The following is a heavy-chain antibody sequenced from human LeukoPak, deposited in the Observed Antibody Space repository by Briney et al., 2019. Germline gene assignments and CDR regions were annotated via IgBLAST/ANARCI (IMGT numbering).Heavy chain of an antibody. CDR1: GDSINSLDL. J-gene: IGHJ4*02. V-gene: IGHV4-4*02. CDR2: MYLSGTT. Sequence: SSETLSLTCTVSGDSINSLDLWSWVRQPPGKGLEWIGEMYLSGTTHSNPSVKSRVTISIDKSKNQFFLNLSSVTAADTAVYYCAGLVGRYSSGLYFYYFDYWGQGTLVTVSS. CDR3: AGLVGRYSSGLYFYYFDY. D-gene: IGHD3-22*01.